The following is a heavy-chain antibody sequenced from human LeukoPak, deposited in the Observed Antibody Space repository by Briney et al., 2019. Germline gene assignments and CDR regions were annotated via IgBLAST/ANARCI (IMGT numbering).Heavy chain of an antibody. V-gene: IGHV4-4*07. Sequence: SETLSLTCTVSGGSISSYYWSWIRQPAGKGLEWIGRIYTSGSTNYNPSLKSRVTMSVDTSKNQFSLKLSSVTAADTAVYYCAREPPERITMVRGVAFDIWGQGTMVTVSS. CDR2: IYTSGST. J-gene: IGHJ3*02. CDR1: GGSISSYY. CDR3: AREPPERITMVRGVAFDI. D-gene: IGHD3-10*01.